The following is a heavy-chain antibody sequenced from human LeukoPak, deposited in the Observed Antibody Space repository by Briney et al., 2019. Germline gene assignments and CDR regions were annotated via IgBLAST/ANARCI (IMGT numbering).Heavy chain of an antibody. CDR2: IYYSGST. J-gene: IGHJ4*02. CDR3: ARGSGYDYYY. CDR1: GGSISSYY. D-gene: IGHD5-12*01. Sequence: SETLSLTCTVPGGSISSYYWSWIRQPPGKGLEWIGYIYYSGSTNYNPSLKSRVTISVDTPKNQFSLKLSSVTAADTAVYYCARGSGYDYYYWGQGTLVTVSS. V-gene: IGHV4-59*01.